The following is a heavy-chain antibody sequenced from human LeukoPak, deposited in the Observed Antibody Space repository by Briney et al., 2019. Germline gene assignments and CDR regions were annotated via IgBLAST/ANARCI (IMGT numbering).Heavy chain of an antibody. CDR1: GFTFSSYE. CDR2: ISSSSSTI. CDR3: ARDKFGAAGNLFDY. Sequence: GGSLRLSCAASGFTFSSYEMNWVRQAPGKGLEWVSYISSSSSTIYYADSVKGRFTISRDNAKNTLYLQMNSLRAEDTAVYYCARDKFGAAGNLFDYWGQGTLVTVSS. J-gene: IGHJ4*02. V-gene: IGHV3-48*03. D-gene: IGHD6-13*01.